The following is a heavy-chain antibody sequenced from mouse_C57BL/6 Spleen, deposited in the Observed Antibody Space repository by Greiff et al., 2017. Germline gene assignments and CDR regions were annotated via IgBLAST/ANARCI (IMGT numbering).Heavy chain of an antibody. V-gene: IGHV6-3*01. Sequence: EVKLVESGGGLVQPGGSMKLSCVASGFTFSNYWMNWVRQSPEKGLEWVAQIRLKSDNYATHYAESVKGRFTISRDDSKSSVYLQMNNLRAEDTGIYYCTVLLRYGYFDVWGTGTTVTVSS. CDR2: IRLKSDNYAT. CDR3: TVLLRYGYFDV. D-gene: IGHD1-1*01. J-gene: IGHJ1*03. CDR1: GFTFSNYW.